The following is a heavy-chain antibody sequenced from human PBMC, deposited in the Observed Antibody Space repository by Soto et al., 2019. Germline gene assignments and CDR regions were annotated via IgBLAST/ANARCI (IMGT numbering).Heavy chain of an antibody. CDR1: GGTFSSYA. CDR2: IIPIFGTA. J-gene: IGHJ6*02. CDR3: ARASSSWYGGDYYYYYGMDV. D-gene: IGHD6-13*01. V-gene: IGHV1-69*13. Sequence: SVKVSCKASGGTFSSYAISCVRQAPGQGLEWMGGIIPIFGTANYAQKFQGRVTIISDESTSTAYMELSSLRSEDTAVYYCARASSSWYGGDYYYYYGMDVWGQGTTVTVSS.